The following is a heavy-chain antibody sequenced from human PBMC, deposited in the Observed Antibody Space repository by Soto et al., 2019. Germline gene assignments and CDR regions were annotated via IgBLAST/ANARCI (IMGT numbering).Heavy chain of an antibody. Sequence: QVHLVQSGAEVRKPGASVKVSCKASGYTFSSYAMHWVRQAPGQRLEWMGWINAGYGNTKSSQKFQDRVTISRDTSASTAYMELTSLRSEDMAVYYCARDTGEGTLDFWGQGALVTVSS. CDR2: INAGYGNT. J-gene: IGHJ4*02. CDR3: ARDTGEGTLDF. D-gene: IGHD7-27*01. V-gene: IGHV1-3*01. CDR1: GYTFSSYA.